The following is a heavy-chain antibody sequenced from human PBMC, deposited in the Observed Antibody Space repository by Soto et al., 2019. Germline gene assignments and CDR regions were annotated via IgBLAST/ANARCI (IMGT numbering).Heavy chain of an antibody. Sequence: QVQLVESGGGVVQPGRSLRLSCAASGFTFSSYGMHWVRQAPGKGLEWVAVISYDGSNKYYADSVKGRFTISRDNSKNTLYLQMNSLRAEDTAVYYCAKEGEMATILSSYWYFDLWGRGTLATVSS. CDR1: GFTFSSYG. D-gene: IGHD5-12*01. J-gene: IGHJ2*01. CDR2: ISYDGSNK. CDR3: AKEGEMATILSSYWYFDL. V-gene: IGHV3-30*18.